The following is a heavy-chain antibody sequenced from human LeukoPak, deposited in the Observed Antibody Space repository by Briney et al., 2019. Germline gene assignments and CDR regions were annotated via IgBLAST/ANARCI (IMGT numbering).Heavy chain of an antibody. J-gene: IGHJ3*01. CDR1: GYSFTSYG. Sequence: ASVKVSCKASGYSFTSYGISWVRQAPGQGLEWMGWISAYNGNTNYAQKLQGRVTMTTDTSTSAAYMELRSLRSDDTAVYYCARVSVTLFGAVIILNAFDVWGQGTMVTVSS. V-gene: IGHV1-18*01. CDR3: ARVSVTLFGAVIILNAFDV. D-gene: IGHD3-3*01. CDR2: ISAYNGNT.